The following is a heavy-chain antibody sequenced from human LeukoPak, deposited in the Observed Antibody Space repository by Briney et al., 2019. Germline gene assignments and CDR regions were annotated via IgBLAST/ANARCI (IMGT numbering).Heavy chain of an antibody. D-gene: IGHD3-10*01. Sequence: ASVKVSCKASGGTFSSYAISWVRQAPGQGLEWMGRIIPIFGTANYAQKFQGRVTITTDESTSTAYMELSNLRSEDTAVYYCASGPHYYGACYWGQGTLVTVSS. CDR1: GGTFSSYA. J-gene: IGHJ4*02. CDR3: ASGPHYYGACY. V-gene: IGHV1-69*05. CDR2: IIPIFGTA.